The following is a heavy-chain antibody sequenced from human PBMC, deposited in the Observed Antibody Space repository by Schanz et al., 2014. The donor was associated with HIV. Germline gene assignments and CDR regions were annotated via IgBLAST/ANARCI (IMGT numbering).Heavy chain of an antibody. D-gene: IGHD2-21*01. Sequence: GQLVESGGDVVQPGRSLRLSCAATGFTFHDYAMHWVRQAPGKGLEWVSGITWTGKNVYYADFVKGRFTVSRDNAKNSLFLQLNSLTPDDTAMYYGVRGFHFKTRDFDFDKWGRGTLVTVSS. CDR3: VRGFHFKTRDFDFDK. V-gene: IGHV3-9*01. CDR2: ITWTGKNV. J-gene: IGHJ4*02. CDR1: GFTFHDYA.